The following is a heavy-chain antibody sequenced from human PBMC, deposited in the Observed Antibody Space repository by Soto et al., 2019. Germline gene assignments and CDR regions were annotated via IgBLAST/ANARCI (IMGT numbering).Heavy chain of an antibody. CDR2: ISGSGINT. CDR3: AKEPHSNYKWFDP. CDR1: GFTLSSYA. V-gene: IGHV3-23*01. D-gene: IGHD4-4*01. Sequence: GGSLRLSCAASGFTLSSYAMSWVRQAPGKGLEWVSAISGSGINTYYADSVKGRFTISRDSSKNTLYLQMNSLRADDTAVYYCAKEPHSNYKWFDPWGQGTLVTVS. J-gene: IGHJ5*02.